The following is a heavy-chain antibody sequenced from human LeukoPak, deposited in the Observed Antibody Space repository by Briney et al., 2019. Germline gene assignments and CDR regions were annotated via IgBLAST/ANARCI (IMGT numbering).Heavy chain of an antibody. V-gene: IGHV4-59*01. Sequence: SETLSLTCTVSGGSISSYYWSWIRQPPGKGLEWIGYIYYSGSTNYNPSLKSRVTISVDTSKNQFSLKLSSVTAADTAVYYCGRADGYNYAIDYWGQGTLVTVSS. CDR3: GRADGYNYAIDY. J-gene: IGHJ4*02. CDR2: IYYSGST. D-gene: IGHD5-24*01. CDR1: GGSISSYY.